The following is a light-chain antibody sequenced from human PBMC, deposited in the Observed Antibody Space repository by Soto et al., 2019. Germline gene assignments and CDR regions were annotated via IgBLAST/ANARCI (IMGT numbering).Light chain of an antibody. CDR3: QAWGTGML. CDR2: LNSDGSH. CDR1: SGHSSYA. Sequence: QPVLTQSPSASASLGASVKLTCTLSSGHSSYAIAWHQQQPEKGTRYLMKLNSDGSHSKGDGIPDRFSVSSSGAERYLTISSLQSEDEADYYCQAWGTGMLFGGGTKLTVL. V-gene: IGLV4-69*01. J-gene: IGLJ2*01.